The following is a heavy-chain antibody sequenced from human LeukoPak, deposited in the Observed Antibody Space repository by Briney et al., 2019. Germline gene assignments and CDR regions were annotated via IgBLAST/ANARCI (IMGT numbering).Heavy chain of an antibody. CDR3: ARGDSSGWQPSRY. D-gene: IGHD6-19*01. CDR2: MSYDGNNK. V-gene: IGHV3-30*03. CDR1: GFTFSSYS. J-gene: IGHJ4*02. Sequence: HPGGSLRLSCAASGFTFSSYSMNWVRQAPGKGLEWVAVMSYDGNNKYYADSVKGRFTISRDNSKNTLYLQMNSLRAEDTAVYYCARGDSSGWQPSRYWGQGTLVTVPS.